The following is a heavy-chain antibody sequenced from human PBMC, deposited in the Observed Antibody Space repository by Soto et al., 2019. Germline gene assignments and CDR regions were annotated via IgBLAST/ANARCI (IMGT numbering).Heavy chain of an antibody. V-gene: IGHV3-53*01. CDR2: IHSGGNT. J-gene: IGHJ6*02. CDR3: TRDAPGERPFYFYYYGMDD. CDR1: VLRFSTNF. Sequence: EPLRLSCADPVLRFSTNFMSWVRQAPGKGLEWLAVIHSGGNTFYADSLKGRFTISKDNTKNTLSLQMNSLRAEDTAVDYCTRDAPGERPFYFYYYGMDDWGQGTPVTVSS.